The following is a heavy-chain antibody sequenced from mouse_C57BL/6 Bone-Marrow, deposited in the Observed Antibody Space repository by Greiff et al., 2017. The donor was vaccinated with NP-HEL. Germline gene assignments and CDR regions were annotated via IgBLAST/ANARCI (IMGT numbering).Heavy chain of an antibody. V-gene: IGHV5-15*01. J-gene: IGHJ3*01. CDR1: GFTFSDYG. CDR2: ISNLAYSI. Sequence: EVKVVESGGGLVQPGGSLKLSCAASGFTFSDYGMAWVRQAPRKGPEWVAFISNLAYSIYYADTVTGRFTISRENAKNTLYLERSSLRSEDTAMYYCARHERLRRGFAYGGQGTLVTVSA. D-gene: IGHD2-2*01. CDR3: ARHERLRRGFAY.